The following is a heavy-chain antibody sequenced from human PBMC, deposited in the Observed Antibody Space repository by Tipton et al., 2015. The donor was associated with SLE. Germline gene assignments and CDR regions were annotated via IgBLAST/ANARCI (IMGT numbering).Heavy chain of an antibody. D-gene: IGHD6-13*01. J-gene: IGHJ4*02. CDR1: GFPFISYG. CDR2: ISAYNGNT. V-gene: IGHV1-18*01. Sequence: QLVQSGGEVRQPGAPVKVSCKASGFPFISYGINWVRQAPGQGLEWMGWISAYNGNTKYAQKLQGRVTMTTDTSTSTAYMELRSLGSDDTAVYYCALGYSSTWPPGEFDYWVQGTLFTVSS. CDR3: ALGYSSTWPPGEFDY.